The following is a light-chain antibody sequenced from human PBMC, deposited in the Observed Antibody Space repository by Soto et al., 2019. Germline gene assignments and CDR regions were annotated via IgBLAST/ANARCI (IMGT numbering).Light chain of an antibody. Sequence: DFVMTQSLDSLAVSLGERATINCKSSQSVLSTSNNKNYLAWFQQKPGQPPKLVIYWASVRASGVPDRFSGSGSGTDFTLTISSLQAEDGAVYYCQQYHSAPITFGQGTRLEI. CDR3: QQYHSAPIT. J-gene: IGKJ5*01. V-gene: IGKV4-1*01. CDR1: QSVLSTSNNKNY. CDR2: WAS.